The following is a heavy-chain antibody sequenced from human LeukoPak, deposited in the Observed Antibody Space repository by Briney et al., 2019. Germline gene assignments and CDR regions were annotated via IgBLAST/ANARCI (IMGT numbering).Heavy chain of an antibody. CDR1: GGSISSYY. V-gene: IGHV4-59*01. D-gene: IGHD2-15*01. Sequence: SETLSLTCTASGGSISSYYWSWIRQPPGKGLEWIGYIYYSGSTNYNPSLKSRVTISVDTSKNQFSLKLSSVTAADTAVYYCARVECGGSCYPSYNWFDPWGQGTLVTVSS. CDR2: IYYSGST. CDR3: ARVECGGSCYPSYNWFDP. J-gene: IGHJ5*02.